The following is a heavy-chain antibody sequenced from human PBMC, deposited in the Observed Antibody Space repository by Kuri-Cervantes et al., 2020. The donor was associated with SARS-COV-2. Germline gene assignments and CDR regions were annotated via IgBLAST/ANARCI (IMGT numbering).Heavy chain of an antibody. Sequence: SLKISCAASGFTFDDYAMHWVRQAPGKGLEWVSGISWNSGSIGYADSVKGRFTIFRDNAKNMLFLQMNSLRAEDTAVYYCVRDGDHWNFDYWGQGTLVTVSS. CDR1: GFTFDDYA. CDR2: ISWNSGSI. V-gene: IGHV3-9*01. D-gene: IGHD1-1*01. CDR3: VRDGDHWNFDY. J-gene: IGHJ4*02.